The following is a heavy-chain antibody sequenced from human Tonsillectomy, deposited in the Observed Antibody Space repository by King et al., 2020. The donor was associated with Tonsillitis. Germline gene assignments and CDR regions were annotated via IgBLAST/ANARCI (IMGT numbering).Heavy chain of an antibody. D-gene: IGHD3-16*01. CDR3: ARAALGDAFDI. V-gene: IGHV3-48*01. J-gene: IGHJ3*02. CDR1: GFTFSSYS. CDR2: ISSSSSTI. Sequence: VQLVESGGGLVQPGGSLRLSCAASGFTFSSYSMNWVRQAPGKGLEGGSYISSSSSTIYYADSVKGRFTISRDNAKNSLYLQMNSLRAEDTAVYYCARAALGDAFDIWGQGTMVTVSS.